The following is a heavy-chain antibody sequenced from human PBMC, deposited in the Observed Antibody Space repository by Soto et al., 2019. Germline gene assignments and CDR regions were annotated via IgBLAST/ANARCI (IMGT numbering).Heavy chain of an antibody. D-gene: IGHD2-2*01. CDR3: TTGYIVVVPAAMRVGAFDY. J-gene: IGHJ4*02. CDR1: GFTFSNAW. Sequence: GGSLRLSCAASGFTFSNAWMNWVRQAPGKGLEWVGRIKSKTDGGTTDYAAPVKGRFTISRDDSKNTLYLQMNSLKTEDTAVYYCTTGYIVVVPAAMRVGAFDYWGQGTLVTVSS. CDR2: IKSKTDGGTT. V-gene: IGHV3-15*07.